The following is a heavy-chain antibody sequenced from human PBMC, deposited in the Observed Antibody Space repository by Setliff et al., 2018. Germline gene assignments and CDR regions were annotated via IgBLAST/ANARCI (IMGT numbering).Heavy chain of an antibody. Sequence: SVKVSCKASGGTFSSYAISWVRQAPGQGLEWMGRIIPIFGTANYAQKFQGRVTITADKSTSTAYMELSSLRSEDPAVYYCARELPRTIFGVVIDYWGQGTLVTVSS. D-gene: IGHD3-3*01. V-gene: IGHV1-69*06. CDR3: ARELPRTIFGVVIDY. J-gene: IGHJ4*02. CDR2: IIPIFGTA. CDR1: GGTFSSYA.